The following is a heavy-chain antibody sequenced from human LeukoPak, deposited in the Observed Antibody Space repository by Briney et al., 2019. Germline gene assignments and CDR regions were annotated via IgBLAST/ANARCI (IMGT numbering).Heavy chain of an antibody. CDR1: GFTFSSYS. D-gene: IGHD3-16*01. CDR3: VRKGGPYTFDH. V-gene: IGHV3-21*01. J-gene: IGHJ4*02. Sequence: GGSLRLSCAVSGFTFSSYSMNWVRQAPGRGLEWVASISSSSGYIYYADSVKGRFTISRDNAKNSLYLQMNSLRGDDTAVYYCVRKGGPYTFDHWGQGTLVTVSS. CDR2: ISSSSGYI.